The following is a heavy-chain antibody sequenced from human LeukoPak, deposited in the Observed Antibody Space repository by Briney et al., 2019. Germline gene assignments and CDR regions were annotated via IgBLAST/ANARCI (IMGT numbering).Heavy chain of an antibody. J-gene: IGHJ2*01. V-gene: IGHV3-53*01. CDR3: ARVRAVAGIRYWYFDL. CDR1: GFAVSSNY. CDR2: IYSGGST. D-gene: IGHD6-19*01. Sequence: GGSLRLSCAASGFAVSSNYMSWVRQAPGKGLEWVSVIYSGGSTYYADSVKGRFTISRDNSKNTLYLQMNSLRAEDTAVYYCARVRAVAGIRYWYFDLWGRGTLVTVSS.